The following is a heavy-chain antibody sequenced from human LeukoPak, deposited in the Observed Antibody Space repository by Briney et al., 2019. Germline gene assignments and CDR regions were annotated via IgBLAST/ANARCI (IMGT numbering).Heavy chain of an antibody. CDR3: ARAWLTGGSYYAMDV. D-gene: IGHD3-10*01. Sequence: GGSLRLSCAASGFTFSSYWMSWVRQAPGKGLEWVANIKQDGSEKYYVDSVKGRFTISRDNAKSSLYLQMNSLRAEDTAVYYCARAWLTGGSYYAMDVWGQGTTVTVSS. CDR2: IKQDGSEK. J-gene: IGHJ6*02. CDR1: GFTFSSYW. V-gene: IGHV3-7*01.